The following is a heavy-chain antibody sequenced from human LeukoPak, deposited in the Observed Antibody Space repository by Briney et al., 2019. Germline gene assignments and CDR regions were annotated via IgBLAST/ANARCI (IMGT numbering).Heavy chain of an antibody. CDR2: ISSSSTYI. J-gene: IGHJ6*02. Sequence: PGGSLRLSCSASGFTFSNYKMNWVRQAPGKGLEWVSSISSSSTYIYHADSVKGRFTVSRGNAKNALFLQMNSLRAEDTAVYYCARERLVVVGDAYYYYGMDVWGQGTTVTVSS. CDR1: GFTFSNYK. CDR3: ARERLVVVGDAYYYYGMDV. V-gene: IGHV3-21*01. D-gene: IGHD2-15*01.